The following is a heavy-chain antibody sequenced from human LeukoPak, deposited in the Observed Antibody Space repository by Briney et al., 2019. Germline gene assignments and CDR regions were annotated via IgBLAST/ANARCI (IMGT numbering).Heavy chain of an antibody. CDR2: ISYDGSNK. Sequence: GGSLRLSCAASGFTFSSYGMHWVRQAPGKGLEWVAVISYDGSNKYYADSVKGRFTISRDNSKNTLYLQMNSLRAEDTAVYYCSIGGYDGGFDYWGQGTLATVSS. CDR1: GFTFSSYG. V-gene: IGHV3-30*03. J-gene: IGHJ4*02. D-gene: IGHD5-12*01. CDR3: SIGGYDGGFDY.